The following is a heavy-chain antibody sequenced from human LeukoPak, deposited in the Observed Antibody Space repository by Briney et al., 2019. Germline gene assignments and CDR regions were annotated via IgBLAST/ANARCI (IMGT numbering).Heavy chain of an antibody. V-gene: IGHV4-61*02. CDR2: IYTSGST. Sequence: SETLSLTCTVSGGSITSGSYYWSWIRQPAGQGLEWIGRIYTSGSTNYNPSLKSRVTISVDTSKNQFSLKLSSVTAADTAVYYCARYYDDAFDIWGQGTMVTVSS. CDR1: GGSITSGSYY. D-gene: IGHD3-22*01. CDR3: ARYYDDAFDI. J-gene: IGHJ3*02.